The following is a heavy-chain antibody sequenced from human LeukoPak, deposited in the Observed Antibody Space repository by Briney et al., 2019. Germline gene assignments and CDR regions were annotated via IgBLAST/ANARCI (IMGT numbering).Heavy chain of an antibody. D-gene: IGHD3-10*01. Sequence: SETLSLTCTVSGGSISSYYWSWIRQPAGKGLEWIGRIYTSGSTNYNPSLKSRVTISVDKSKNQFSLKLSSVTAADTAVYYCARDLRLWFGELWYNWFDPWGQGTLATVSS. CDR2: IYTSGST. V-gene: IGHV4-4*07. CDR1: GGSISSYY. J-gene: IGHJ5*02. CDR3: ARDLRLWFGELWYNWFDP.